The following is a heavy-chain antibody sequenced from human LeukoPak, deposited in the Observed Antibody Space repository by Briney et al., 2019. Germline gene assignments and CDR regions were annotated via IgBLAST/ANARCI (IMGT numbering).Heavy chain of an antibody. CDR2: IRYDGSNK. J-gene: IGHJ4*02. CDR3: ASIPGITGTTGY. V-gene: IGHV3-30*02. Sequence: GGSLRLSCAASGFTFSSYGMHWVRQAPGKGLEWVAFIRYDGSNKYYADSVKGRFTISRDNSKNTLYLQMNSLRAEDTAVYYCASIPGITGTTGYWGQGTLVTVSS. D-gene: IGHD1-20*01. CDR1: GFTFSSYG.